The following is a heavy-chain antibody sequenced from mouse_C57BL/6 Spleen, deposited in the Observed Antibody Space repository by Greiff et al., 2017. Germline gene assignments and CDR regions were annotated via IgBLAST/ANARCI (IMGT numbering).Heavy chain of an antibody. CDR3: ARHGTGGYYFDY. V-gene: IGHV5-12*01. CDR1: GFTFSDYY. J-gene: IGHJ2*01. D-gene: IGHD4-1*01. CDR2: ISNGGGST. Sequence: VQLKESGGGLVQPGGSLKLSCAASGFTFSDYYMYWVRQTPEKRLEWVAYISNGGGSTYYPDTVKGRFTISRDNAKNTLYLQMSRLKSEDTAMYYCARHGTGGYYFDYWGQGTTLTVSS.